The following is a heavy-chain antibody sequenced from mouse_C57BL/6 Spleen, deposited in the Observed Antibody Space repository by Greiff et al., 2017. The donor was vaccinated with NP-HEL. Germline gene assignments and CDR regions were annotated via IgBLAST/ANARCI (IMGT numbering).Heavy chain of an antibody. CDR2: INPGSGGT. D-gene: IGHD3-2*02. CDR3: ARGEQLRLRGFAY. J-gene: IGHJ3*01. Sequence: QVQLQQSGAELVRPGTSVKVSCKASGYAFTNYLIEWVKQRPGQGLEWIGVINPGSGGTNYNEKFKGKATLTADKSSSTAYMQLSSLTSEDSAVYFCARGEQLRLRGFAYWGQGTLVTVSA. V-gene: IGHV1-54*01. CDR1: GYAFTNYL.